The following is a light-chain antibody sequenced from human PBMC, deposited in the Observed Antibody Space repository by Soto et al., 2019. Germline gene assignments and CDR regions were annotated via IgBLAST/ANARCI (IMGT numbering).Light chain of an antibody. Sequence: QSALTQPPAASGSPGQSVTISCTGTSRDVGDYNYVSWYQQHPGKAPKLRSYKITKGPARVPDRLDGYKSGNTASVTFSWLQAEDEDDYYCSSYACSNNFVFGTGTKVNVL. J-gene: IGLJ1*01. V-gene: IGLV2-8*01. CDR1: SRDVGDYNY. CDR3: SSYACSNNFV. CDR2: KIT.